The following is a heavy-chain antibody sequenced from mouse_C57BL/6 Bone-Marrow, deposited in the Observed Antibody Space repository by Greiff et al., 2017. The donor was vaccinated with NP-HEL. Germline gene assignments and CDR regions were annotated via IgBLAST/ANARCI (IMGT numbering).Heavy chain of an antibody. J-gene: IGHJ4*01. CDR2: IDPSDSYT. CDR1: GYTFTSYW. V-gene: IGHV1-69*01. D-gene: IGHD1-1*01. CDR3: ASTPRYYYGSSYDAMDY. Sequence: VQLQQSGAELVMPGASVKLSCKASGYTFTSYWMHWVKQRPGQGLEWIGEIDPSDSYTNYNQKFKGKSTLTVDKSSSTAYMQLSSLTSEDSAVYYCASTPRYYYGSSYDAMDYWGQGTSVTVSS.